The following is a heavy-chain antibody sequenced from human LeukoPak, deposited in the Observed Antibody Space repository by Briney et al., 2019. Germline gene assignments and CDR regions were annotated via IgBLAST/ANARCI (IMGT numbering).Heavy chain of an antibody. Sequence: SETLSLTCTVSGGSISSSSYYWGWIRQPPGKGLEWIGSFYYSGSTYYNPSLKSRVTISVDTSKNQFSLKLSSVTAADTAVYYCARSEPNIVLMVYAIQAAFDYWGQGTLVTVSS. CDR2: FYYSGST. CDR1: GGSISSSSYY. V-gene: IGHV4-39*01. CDR3: ARSEPNIVLMVYAIQAAFDY. J-gene: IGHJ4*02. D-gene: IGHD2-8*01.